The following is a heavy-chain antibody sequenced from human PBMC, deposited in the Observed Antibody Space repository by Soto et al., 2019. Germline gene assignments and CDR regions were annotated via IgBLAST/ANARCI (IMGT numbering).Heavy chain of an antibody. D-gene: IGHD5-12*01. CDR1: GFTFDDYA. Sequence: PGGSLRLSCAASGFTFDDYAVHWVRQAPGKGLEWVSGISWNSGSIGYADSVKGRFTISRDNAKNSLYLQMNSLRAEDTALYYCAKDIRHRVEMATIYGGGAVDYWGQGTLVTVSS. CDR2: ISWNSGSI. V-gene: IGHV3-9*01. J-gene: IGHJ4*02. CDR3: AKDIRHRVEMATIYGGGAVDY.